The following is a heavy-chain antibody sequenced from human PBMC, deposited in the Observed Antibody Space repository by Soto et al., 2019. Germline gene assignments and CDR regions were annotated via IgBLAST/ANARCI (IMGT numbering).Heavy chain of an antibody. D-gene: IGHD6-13*01. J-gene: IGHJ5*02. V-gene: IGHV3-11*06. Sequence: GSLRLSCAASGFTFSDYYMSWIRQAPGKGLEWVSYISSSSSYTNYADSVKGRFTISRDNAKNSLYLQMNSLRAEDTAVYYCARGAGYSSSWIPGPRTPNWFDPWGQGTLVTVSS. CDR2: ISSSSSYT. CDR3: ARGAGYSSSWIPGPRTPNWFDP. CDR1: GFTFSDYY.